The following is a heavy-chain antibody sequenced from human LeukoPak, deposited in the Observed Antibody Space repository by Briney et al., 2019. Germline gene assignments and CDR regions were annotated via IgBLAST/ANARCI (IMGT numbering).Heavy chain of an antibody. V-gene: IGHV3-7*01. CDR3: ARKGTFQDEAFDI. CDR2: IKQDGSAE. D-gene: IGHD1/OR15-1a*01. Sequence: AGSLRLSGAASGFTFSTYWMSWVRQAPGKGLEWVANIKQDGSAENYVDSVEGRFTVSRDNAKNLLFLQMNSLRGEDSAVYYGARKGTFQDEAFDIWGQGTMVTVSS. CDR1: GFTFSTYW. J-gene: IGHJ3*02.